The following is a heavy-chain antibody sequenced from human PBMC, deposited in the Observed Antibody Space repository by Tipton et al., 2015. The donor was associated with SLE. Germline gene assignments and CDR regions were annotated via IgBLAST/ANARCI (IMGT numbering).Heavy chain of an antibody. CDR2: INHSGST. Sequence: TLSLTCAVYGGSFSGYYWSWIRQPPGKGLEWIGEINHSGSTNYNPSLKSRVTISLDTSKNQFSLKLSSVTAADTAVYYCARSWGYYYMAVWGKGTTVTVSS. CDR1: GGSFSGYY. J-gene: IGHJ6*03. D-gene: IGHD6-13*01. V-gene: IGHV4-34*01. CDR3: ARSWGYYYMAV.